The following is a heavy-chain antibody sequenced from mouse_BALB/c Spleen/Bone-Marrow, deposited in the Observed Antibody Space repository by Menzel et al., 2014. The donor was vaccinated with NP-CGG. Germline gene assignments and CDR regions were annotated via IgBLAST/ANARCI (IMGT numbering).Heavy chain of an antibody. CDR2: INPYNDGT. V-gene: IGHV1-14*01. J-gene: IGHJ2*01. CDR3: ARQDYGNGSFDY. Sequence: VQLKQSGPELVKPGASVKMSCKASGYTFTSYIMHWVKQKPGQGLEWIGYINPYNDGTKNNEKFKGKATLTSDKSSCTAYMELNRLTSEDSAVYYCARQDYGNGSFDYWGQGTTLTVSS. D-gene: IGHD1-1*01. CDR1: GYTFTSYI.